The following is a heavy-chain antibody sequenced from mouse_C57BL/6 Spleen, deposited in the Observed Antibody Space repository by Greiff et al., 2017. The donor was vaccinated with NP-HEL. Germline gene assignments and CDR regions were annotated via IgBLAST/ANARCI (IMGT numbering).Heavy chain of an antibody. CDR1: GYTFTSYW. J-gene: IGHJ4*01. CDR3: ARKLAYYSNMDY. CDR2: IDPSDSST. V-gene: IGHV1-50*01. D-gene: IGHD2-5*01. Sequence: QVQLKQPGAELVKPGASVKLSCKASGYTFTSYWMQWVKQRPGQGLEWIGEIDPSDSSTNYNPKFKGKATLTVDTSSSTAYMQLSSRTSEDSAVYYCARKLAYYSNMDYWGQGTSVTVSS.